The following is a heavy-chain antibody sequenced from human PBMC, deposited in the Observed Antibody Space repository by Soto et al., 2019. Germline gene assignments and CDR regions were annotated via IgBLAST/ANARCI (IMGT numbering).Heavy chain of an antibody. D-gene: IGHD4-4*01. CDR3: ARDKIATVNPYYYYGMDV. CDR2: IIPIFGTA. V-gene: IGHV1-69*13. Sequence: AASVKVSCKASGGTFSSYAISWVRQAPGQGLEWMGGIIPIFGTANYAQKFQGRVTITADESTSTAYMELSSLRSEDTAVYYCARDKIATVNPYYYYGMDVWGQGTTVTVSS. J-gene: IGHJ6*02. CDR1: GGTFSSYA.